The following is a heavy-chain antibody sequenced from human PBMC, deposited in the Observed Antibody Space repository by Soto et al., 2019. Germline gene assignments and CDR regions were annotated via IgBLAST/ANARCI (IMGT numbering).Heavy chain of an antibody. D-gene: IGHD4-17*01. CDR2: IYYSGST. Sequence: QVQLQESGPGLVKPSQTLSLTCTVSGGSISSGGYYWSWIRQHPGKGLEWIGYIYYSGSTYYNPSLKRRVTISVDTSTNQFSLKLSSVTAADTAVYYCARERDVRTVTTQGDSDGYYYYGMDVWGQGTTVTVSS. CDR3: ARERDVRTVTTQGDSDGYYYYGMDV. J-gene: IGHJ6*02. V-gene: IGHV4-31*03. CDR1: GGSISSGGYY.